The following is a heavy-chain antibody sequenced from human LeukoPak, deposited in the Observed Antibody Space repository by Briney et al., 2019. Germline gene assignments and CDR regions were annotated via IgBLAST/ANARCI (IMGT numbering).Heavy chain of an antibody. J-gene: IGHJ4*02. CDR2: ISGSGGSM. CDR3: AKGSGYSSGWLYDN. CDR1: GFTFSSYA. Sequence: GGSLRLSCAASGFTFSSYAMTWARQAPGMGLEWVSSISGSGGSMYYADSVKGRFTISRDNSKNTMNLQMNSLRAEDTAVYYCAKGSGYSSGWLYDNWGQGTLVTVSS. V-gene: IGHV3-23*01. D-gene: IGHD6-19*01.